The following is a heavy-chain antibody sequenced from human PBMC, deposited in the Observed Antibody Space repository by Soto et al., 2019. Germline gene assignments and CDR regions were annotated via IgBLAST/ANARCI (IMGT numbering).Heavy chain of an antibody. CDR3: AREYLAAGKPSQRYYYYCGMDV. J-gene: IGHJ6*02. V-gene: IGHV1-2*04. Sequence: RASVKVSCKASGYTFTGYYMHWVRQAPGQGLEWMGWINPNSGGTNYAQKFQGWVTMTRDTSISTAYMELSRLRSDDTAVYYCAREYLAAGKPSQRYYYYCGMDVWGQGTTVTVSS. CDR2: INPNSGGT. CDR1: GYTFTGYY. D-gene: IGHD6-13*01.